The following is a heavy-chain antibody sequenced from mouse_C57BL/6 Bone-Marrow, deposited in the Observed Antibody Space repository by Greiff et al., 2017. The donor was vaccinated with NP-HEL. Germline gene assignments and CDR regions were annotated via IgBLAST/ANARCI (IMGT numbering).Heavy chain of an antibody. CDR3: ARGGYGNPWFAY. J-gene: IGHJ3*01. CDR1: GFTFSSYT. Sequence: EVKLMESGGGLVKPGGSLKLSCAASGFTFSSYTMSWVRQTPEKRLEWVATISGGGGNTYYPDSVKGRFTISRDNAKNTLYLQMSSLRSEDTALYYCARGGYGNPWFAYWGQGTLVTVSA. D-gene: IGHD2-1*01. CDR2: ISGGGGNT. V-gene: IGHV5-9*01.